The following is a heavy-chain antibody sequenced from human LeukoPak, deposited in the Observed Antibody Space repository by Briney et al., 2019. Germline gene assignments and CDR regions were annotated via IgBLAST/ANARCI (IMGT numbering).Heavy chain of an antibody. CDR2: INPSGGST. CDR1: GHTFSNYY. Sequence: ASVKVSCKASGHTFSNYYMHWVRQAPGQGLEWMGIINPSGGSTSYAQKFQGRVTMTRDTSTTTVYMDLSSLRSEDTAVYYCATSEVRGRYYFDYWGQGTLVTVSS. CDR3: ATSEVRGRYYFDY. J-gene: IGHJ4*02. V-gene: IGHV1-46*01. D-gene: IGHD3-10*01.